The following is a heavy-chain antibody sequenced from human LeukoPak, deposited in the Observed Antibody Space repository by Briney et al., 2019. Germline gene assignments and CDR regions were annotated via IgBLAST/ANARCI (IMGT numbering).Heavy chain of an antibody. V-gene: IGHV3-11*01. J-gene: IGHJ4*02. CDR1: GFTFSDYY. Sequence: PGGSLRLSCAASGFTFSDYYMSWIRQAPGKGLEWVSYISSSGSTIYYADSVKGRFTISRDNSKNTLYLQMNSLKIEDTAIYYCAKIKDRMVPDRPIDFWGQGTLVTVSS. CDR2: ISSSGSTI. CDR3: AKIKDRMVPDRPIDF. D-gene: IGHD3-10*01.